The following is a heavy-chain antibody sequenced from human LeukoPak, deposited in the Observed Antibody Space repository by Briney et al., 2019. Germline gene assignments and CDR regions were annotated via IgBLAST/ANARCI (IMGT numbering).Heavy chain of an antibody. V-gene: IGHV3-7*01. CDR1: GFTFSDYW. J-gene: IGHJ4*02. Sequence: GGSLRLSCAAPGFTFSDYWMNWVRQAPGKGLEWVANVKNDGSEKYYVDSVKGRFTISRDNAKNSLYLQMNSLRVEDTAVYYCARDMGSDYWGQGTLVTVSS. D-gene: IGHD3-10*01. CDR2: VKNDGSEK. CDR3: ARDMGSDY.